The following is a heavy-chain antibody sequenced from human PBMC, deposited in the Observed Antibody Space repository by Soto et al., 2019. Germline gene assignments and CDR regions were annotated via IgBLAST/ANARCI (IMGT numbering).Heavy chain of an antibody. V-gene: IGHV3-13*05. J-gene: IGHJ6*02. CDR3: ARAYTGRLPRRADYYCAMGG. CDR1: GFTFSNFD. D-gene: IGHD2-2*02. Sequence: GGSLRLSCATSGFTFSNFDMHWVRQVPGKGLEWVSAIGAARDPYYLGSVKGRFTISRENAKNSVYLQRNDVRAGDLAVYYCARAYTGRLPRRADYYCAMGGWGQGTTVAVAS. CDR2: IGAARDP.